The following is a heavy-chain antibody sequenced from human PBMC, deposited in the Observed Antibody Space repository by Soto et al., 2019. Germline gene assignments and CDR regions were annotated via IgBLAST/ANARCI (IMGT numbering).Heavy chain of an antibody. CDR2: ITWDGGST. J-gene: IGHJ4*02. CDR1: GFPFDAYV. CDR3: AKGNYYDSSGYYYFDY. D-gene: IGHD3-22*01. Sequence: GGSLRLSCAASGFPFDAYVMHWVRQGPGKGLEWVSLITWDGGSTYYADSVKGRFTISRDNSENSLYLQMNSLRPEDTALYYCAKGNYYDSSGYYYFDYWGQGTLVTVSS. V-gene: IGHV3-43*01.